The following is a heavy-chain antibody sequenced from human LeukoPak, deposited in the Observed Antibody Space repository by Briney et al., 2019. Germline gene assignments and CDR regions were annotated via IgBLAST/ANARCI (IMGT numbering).Heavy chain of an antibody. D-gene: IGHD5-18*01. J-gene: IGHJ2*01. CDR1: GGSISSGSYY. CDR2: IYTSGST. V-gene: IGHV4-61*02. Sequence: SQTLSLTCTVSGGSISSGSYYWSWIRQPAGKGLEWIGRIYTSGSTNYNPSLKSRATISVDTSKNQFSLKLSSVTAADTAVYYCAREQVVQLWAPTATFDLWGRGTLVTVSS. CDR3: AREQVVQLWAPTATFDL.